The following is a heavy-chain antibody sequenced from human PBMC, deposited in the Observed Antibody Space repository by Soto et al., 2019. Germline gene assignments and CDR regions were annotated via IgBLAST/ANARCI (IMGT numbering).Heavy chain of an antibody. Sequence: SETLSLTCTVSGGSINYYYWTWIRQPPGKGLEWIGYIYYSGSTNYNPSLKSRVTISVDTSKNQFSLKLTSVTAADTAIYYCARSTSRYGDYAFDPWGQGTLVTVSS. D-gene: IGHD4-17*01. CDR1: GGSINYYY. CDR3: ARSTSRYGDYAFDP. CDR2: IYYSGST. J-gene: IGHJ5*02. V-gene: IGHV4-59*01.